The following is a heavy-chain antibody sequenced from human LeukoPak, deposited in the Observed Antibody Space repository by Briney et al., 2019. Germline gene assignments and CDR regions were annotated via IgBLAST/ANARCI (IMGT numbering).Heavy chain of an antibody. CDR2: IYTSGST. Sequence: SQTLSLTCTVSGGSISSGSYYWSRIRQPAGKGLEWIGRIYTSGSTNYNPSLKSRVTISVDTSKNQFSLKLSSVTAADTAVYYCARVGRTGGFDYWGQGTLVTVSS. V-gene: IGHV4-61*02. CDR3: ARVGRTGGFDY. D-gene: IGHD4-17*01. CDR1: GGSISSGSYY. J-gene: IGHJ4*02.